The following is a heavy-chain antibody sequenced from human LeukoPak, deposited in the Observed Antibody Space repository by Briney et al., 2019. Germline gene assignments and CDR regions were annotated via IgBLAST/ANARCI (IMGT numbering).Heavy chain of an antibody. CDR2: INSDGSST. J-gene: IGHJ4*02. Sequence: PGGSLRLSCAASGFSFSNHWMHWVRQVPGKGLVWVSRINSDGSSTTYADSVKGRFTISRDNAKNTLYLQMNSLRDEDTAVYYCTRDVSQSSSWYGEFDHWGQGTQVTVSS. CDR1: GFSFSNHW. D-gene: IGHD6-13*01. CDR3: TRDVSQSSSWYGEFDH. V-gene: IGHV3-74*03.